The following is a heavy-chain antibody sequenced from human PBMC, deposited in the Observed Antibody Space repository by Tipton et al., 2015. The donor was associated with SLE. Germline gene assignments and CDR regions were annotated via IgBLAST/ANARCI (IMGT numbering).Heavy chain of an antibody. CDR3: ARDEYRYDGTGYHLLGHFDY. CDR2: IHERGST. J-gene: IGHJ4*02. V-gene: IGHV4-38-2*02. Sequence: TLSLTCKVSGYSISSGYYWGWIRQSPGKGLEWIGSIHERGSTFYNPSLQSRVTLSVDTSKNQFSLKLSSVTAADTAVYYCARDEYRYDGTGYHLLGHFDYWGQGTLVTVSS. D-gene: IGHD3-22*01. CDR1: GYSISSGYY.